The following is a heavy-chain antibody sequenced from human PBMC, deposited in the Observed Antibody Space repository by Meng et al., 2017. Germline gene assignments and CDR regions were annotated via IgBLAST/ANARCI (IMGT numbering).Heavy chain of an antibody. CDR1: GFTFSSYW. CDR2: IKQDGSEK. J-gene: IGHJ6*02. V-gene: IGHV3-7*01. CDR3: ARGMTDIVVVPAAMTLQYCSGGSCYYVYYYGMDV. Sequence: GGSLRLSCAASGFTFSSYWMSWVRQAPGKGLEWVANIKQDGSEKYYVDSVEGRFTISRDNAKNSLYLQMNSLRAEDTAVYYCARGMTDIVVVPAAMTLQYCSGGSCYYVYYYGMDVWGQGTTVTVSS. D-gene: IGHD2-2*01.